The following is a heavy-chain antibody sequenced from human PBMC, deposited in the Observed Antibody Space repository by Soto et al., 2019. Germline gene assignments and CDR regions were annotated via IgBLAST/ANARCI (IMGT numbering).Heavy chain of an antibody. V-gene: IGHV1-18*04. CDR3: ARVVGYCSGGSCWGNWFDP. Sequence: QVQLVQSGAEVKKPGASVKVSCKASGYTFTSYGISWVRQAPGQGLEWMGWISAYNGNTNYAQKLQGRVTMTTDTSTSTADMELRSLRSDDTAVYYCARVVGYCSGGSCWGNWFDPWGQGTLVTVSS. CDR1: GYTFTSYG. J-gene: IGHJ5*02. D-gene: IGHD2-15*01. CDR2: ISAYNGNT.